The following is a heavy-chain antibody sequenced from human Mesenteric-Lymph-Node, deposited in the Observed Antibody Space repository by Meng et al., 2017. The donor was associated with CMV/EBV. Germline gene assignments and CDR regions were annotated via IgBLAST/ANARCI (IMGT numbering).Heavy chain of an antibody. CDR3: ARGHSGWKYYYYGMDV. Sequence: SETLSLTCTVSGDSIGDSSYWWGWIRQPPGKGLEWIGSIYYTGSTYYNPSLKSGVTILLDTSKDQFSLKLSSVTAADTAVYYCARGHSGWKYYYYGMDVWGQGTTVTVSS. CDR2: IYYTGST. V-gene: IGHV4-39*07. J-gene: IGHJ6*02. CDR1: GDSIGDSSYW. D-gene: IGHD6-19*01.